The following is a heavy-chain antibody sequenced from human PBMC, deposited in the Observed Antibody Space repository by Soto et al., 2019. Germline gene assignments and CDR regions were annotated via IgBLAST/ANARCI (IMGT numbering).Heavy chain of an antibody. CDR2: IKLDGSRT. CDR1: GFTFSNYW. D-gene: IGHD3-10*01. CDR3: AGEEGNAMVRGFDN. J-gene: IGHJ4*02. Sequence: EAQLVQSGGGLVQPGGSMRLSCAASGFTFSNYWMHWVRKAPGKGLVWVSGIKLDGSRTTYADSVKGRFTTSRDNAKNTLYLQMHSLRAEYPAVYYCAGEEGNAMVRGFDNWGQGTLVTVSS. V-gene: IGHV3-74*01.